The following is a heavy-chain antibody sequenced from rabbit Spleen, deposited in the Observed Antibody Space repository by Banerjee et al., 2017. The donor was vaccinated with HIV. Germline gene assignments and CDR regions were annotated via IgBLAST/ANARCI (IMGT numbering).Heavy chain of an antibody. J-gene: IGHJ4*01. CDR3: ARDLVGVIGWNFYL. CDR2: INVATGKP. V-gene: IGHV1S45*01. D-gene: IGHD1-1*01. CDR1: GFSFGDRDV. Sequence: QEQLVESGGGLVQPEGHLTLTCTASGFSFGDRDVMCWVRQAPGKGLEWIACINVATGKPVYATWAKGRFTISRTSSTTVTLRMTSLTAADTATYFCARDLVGVIGWNFYLWGPGTLVTVS.